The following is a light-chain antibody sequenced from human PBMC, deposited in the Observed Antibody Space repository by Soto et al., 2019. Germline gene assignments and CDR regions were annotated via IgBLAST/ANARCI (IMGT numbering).Light chain of an antibody. V-gene: IGKV3-11*01. J-gene: IGKJ4*01. CDR1: QYVGTR. CDR3: QQVSGYPLN. Sequence: EIVFTRSPATLSLSPGETGTLSCRASQYVGTRLAWYQHKPGQAPRLLIYYTSNRATGIPARFSGSGSGTEFTLTISSLQTEDFATYYCQQVSGYPLNFGGGTKVDIK. CDR2: YTS.